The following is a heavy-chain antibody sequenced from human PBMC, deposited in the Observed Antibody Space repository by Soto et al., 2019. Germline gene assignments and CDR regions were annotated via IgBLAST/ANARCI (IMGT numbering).Heavy chain of an antibody. J-gene: IGHJ3*02. V-gene: IGHV4-59*01. CDR2: IDYSGST. CDR1: GGSISSYY. Sequence: QVQLQESGPGLVKPSETLSLTCTVSGGSISSYYWSWIRQPPGKGLGWIGYIDYSGSTNYNPSLKNRVSLSVDTAKHQFCLRLGSVTAADTGVYYCARVWGGAFDIWGQGTMVTVSS. CDR3: ARVWGGAFDI. D-gene: IGHD3-10*01.